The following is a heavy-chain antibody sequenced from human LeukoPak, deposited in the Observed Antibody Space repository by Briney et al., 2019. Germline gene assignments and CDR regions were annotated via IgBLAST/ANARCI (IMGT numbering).Heavy chain of an antibody. V-gene: IGHV6-1*01. Sequence: SQTLSLTCAISGDSVSSNSASWNWIRQSPSRGLEWLGRTYYRSMWLNDHAISVKSRITINPDTSKNHFTLHLKSVSPEDTAVYYCARVSGSRWSGAASDIWGQGTMVTVSS. D-gene: IGHD6-19*01. CDR1: GDSVSSNSAS. CDR2: TYYRSMWLN. J-gene: IGHJ3*02. CDR3: ARVSGSRWSGAASDI.